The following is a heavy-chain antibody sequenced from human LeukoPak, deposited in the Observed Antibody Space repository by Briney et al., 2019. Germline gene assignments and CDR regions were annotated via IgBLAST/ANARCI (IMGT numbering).Heavy chain of an antibody. Sequence: GGSLRLPCAASGFTFSSYAMSWVRQAPGKGLEWVSAISGSGGSTYYADSVKGRFTISRDNSKNTLYLQMNGLRAEDTAVYYCAKARQRRGWYAKYYFDYWGQGTLVTVSS. CDR2: ISGSGGST. D-gene: IGHD6-19*01. CDR3: AKARQRRGWYAKYYFDY. V-gene: IGHV3-23*01. J-gene: IGHJ4*02. CDR1: GFTFSSYA.